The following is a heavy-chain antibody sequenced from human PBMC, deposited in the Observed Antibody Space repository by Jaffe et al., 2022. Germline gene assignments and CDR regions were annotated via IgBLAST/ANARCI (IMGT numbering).Heavy chain of an antibody. CDR1: GFTFSSYS. J-gene: IGHJ6*03. CDR2: ISSSSSYI. V-gene: IGHV3-21*01. D-gene: IGHD6-13*01. Sequence: EVQLVESGGGLVKPGGSLRLSCAASGFTFSSYSMNWVRQAPGKGLEWVSSISSSSSYIYYADSVKGRFTISRDNAKNSLYLQMNSLRAEDTAVYYCARDLYSSSWLDYYYYYYMDVWGKGTTVTVSS. CDR3: ARDLYSSSWLDYYYYYYMDV.